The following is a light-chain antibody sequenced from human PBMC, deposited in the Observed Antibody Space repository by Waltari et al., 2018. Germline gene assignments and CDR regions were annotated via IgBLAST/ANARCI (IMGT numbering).Light chain of an antibody. CDR3: QTWDDSLNGVV. V-gene: IGLV1-44*01. J-gene: IGLJ2*01. CDR2: TDN. CDR1: SSNIGSNT. Sequence: QSVLTQPPSASGTPGQPVTISCSGSSSNIGSNTVNWSQQLPGTPPKLLIYTDNLRPSGVPDRFSGSKSGTSASLAISGLQSEDEADYHCQTWDDSLNGVVFGGGTKLTVL.